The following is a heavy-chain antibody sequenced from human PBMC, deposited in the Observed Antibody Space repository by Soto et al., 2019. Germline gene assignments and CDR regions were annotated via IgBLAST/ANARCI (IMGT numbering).Heavy chain of an antibody. CDR3: ARGDGPGSWLIDY. CDR1: GYTFSSYG. CDR2: ISAYNGNT. V-gene: IGHV1-18*01. D-gene: IGHD3-10*01. J-gene: IGHJ4*02. Sequence: ASVKVSCKASGYTFSSYGISWVRQAPGQGLEWMGWISAYNGNTNYAQNLQGRVTMTTDTSTNTVYMELSSLTSEDTATYYCARGDGPGSWLIDYWGQGALVTVSS.